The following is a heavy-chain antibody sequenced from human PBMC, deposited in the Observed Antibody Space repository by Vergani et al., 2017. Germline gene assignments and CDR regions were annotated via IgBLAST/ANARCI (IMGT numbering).Heavy chain of an antibody. J-gene: IGHJ4*02. CDR2: INHSGSS. V-gene: IGHV4-34*01. D-gene: IGHD2-15*01. Sequence: QVQLQQWGAGLLKPSETLSLTCAVYGGSFSGYYWSWIRQPPGKGLEWIGEINHSGSSNYNPSLKSRVTISVDTSKNQFSLKLSSVTAADTAVYYCARGGSVVVAADFDYWGQGTLVTVSS. CDR1: GGSFSGYY. CDR3: ARGGSVVVAADFDY.